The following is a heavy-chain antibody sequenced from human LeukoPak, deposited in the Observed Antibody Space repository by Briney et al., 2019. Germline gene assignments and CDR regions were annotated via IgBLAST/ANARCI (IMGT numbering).Heavy chain of an antibody. CDR2: IYYSGST. CDR3: ARVVGRGWGDAFDI. CDR1: GGSISSHY. V-gene: IGHV4-59*11. J-gene: IGHJ3*02. Sequence: NASETLSLTCTVSGGSISSHYWSWIRQSPGKGLEWIGYIYYSGSTNYNPSLKSRVTISVDTSKNQFSLKLSSVTAADTAVYYCARVVGRGWGDAFDIWGQGTMVTVSS. D-gene: IGHD6-19*01.